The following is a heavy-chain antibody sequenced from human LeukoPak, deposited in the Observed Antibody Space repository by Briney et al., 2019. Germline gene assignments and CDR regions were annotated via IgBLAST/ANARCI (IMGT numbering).Heavy chain of an antibody. CDR3: AELGITMIGGV. D-gene: IGHD3-10*02. Sequence: GGALRLSLASPGFPFSSFEMKWVRPAPGEGGGGVSYISSSGSTIYYADSVKGRFTISRDNAKNSLYLQMNSLRAEDTAVYYCAELGITMIGGVWGKGTTVTISS. CDR1: GFPFSSFE. J-gene: IGHJ6*04. V-gene: IGHV3-48*03. CDR2: ISSSGSTI.